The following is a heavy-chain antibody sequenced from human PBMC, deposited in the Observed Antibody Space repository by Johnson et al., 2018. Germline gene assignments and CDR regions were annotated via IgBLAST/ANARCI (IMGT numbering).Heavy chain of an antibody. CDR3: ARAQPRWWWLPAFDI. CDR2: ISSNGGST. J-gene: IGHJ3*02. V-gene: IGHV3-64*01. CDR1: GFTFSSYA. D-gene: IGHD3-22*01. Sequence: VQLVQSGGGLVQPGGSLRLSCAASGFTFSSYAMHWVRQAPGKGLEYVSAISSNGGSTYYANSVKGRFTIYRDNSKNTLYLQMGSLGAEDMAVYYCARAQPRWWWLPAFDIWGQGTMFTVSS.